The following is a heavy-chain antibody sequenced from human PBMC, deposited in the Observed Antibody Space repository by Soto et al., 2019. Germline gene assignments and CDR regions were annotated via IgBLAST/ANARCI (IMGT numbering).Heavy chain of an antibody. CDR2: IWYDGSNK. V-gene: IGHV3-33*01. CDR1: GFTFNAYA. CDR3: ARSIVVVTALDY. Sequence: PGGSLRLSCAASGFTFNAYAMHWVRQAPGKGPQWVAVIWYDGSNKDYADSVRGRFTISRDSSNEMVYLQMDSLRSEDTAVYYCARSIVVVTALDYWGQGTLVTVSS. D-gene: IGHD2-21*02. J-gene: IGHJ4*02.